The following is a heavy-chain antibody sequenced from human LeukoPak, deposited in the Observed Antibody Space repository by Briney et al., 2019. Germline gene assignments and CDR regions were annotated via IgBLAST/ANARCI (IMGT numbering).Heavy chain of an antibody. CDR1: GGTFSSYA. V-gene: IGHV1-69*10. CDR2: IIPILGIA. J-gene: IGHJ4*02. CDR3: ARDPPPRIAVAGTSDY. D-gene: IGHD6-19*01. Sequence: ASVKVSCKASGGTFSSYAISWVRQAPGQGLEWMGGIIPILGIAIYAQKFQGRVTITADKSTSTAYMELSSLRSEDTAVYYCARDPPPRIAVAGTSDYWGQGTLVTVSS.